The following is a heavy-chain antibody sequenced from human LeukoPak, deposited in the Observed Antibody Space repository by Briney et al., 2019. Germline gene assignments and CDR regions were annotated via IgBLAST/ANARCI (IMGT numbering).Heavy chain of an antibody. CDR2: LIPILGIA. V-gene: IGHV1-69*02. J-gene: IGHJ6*02. CDR3: ARGIAVAGTPSWYYGMDV. Sequence: GASVKVSCKASGGTFNSYTISWVRQAPGQGLEWMGRLIPILGIANYAQKFQGRVTITADKSTSTAYMELSSLRSEDTAVYYCARGIAVAGTPSWYYGMDVWGQGTTVTVSS. D-gene: IGHD6-19*01. CDR1: GGTFNSYT.